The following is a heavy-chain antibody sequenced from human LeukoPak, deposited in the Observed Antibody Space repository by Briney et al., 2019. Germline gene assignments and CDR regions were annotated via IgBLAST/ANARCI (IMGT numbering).Heavy chain of an antibody. CDR1: GYTFTSYD. CDR2: MNPNSGNT. V-gene: IGHV1-8*03. CDR3: ARGLGIAALPNWFDP. D-gene: IGHD6-6*01. Sequence: ASVKVSCKASGYTFTSYDINWVRQATGQGLEWMGWMNPNSGNTGYAQKFQSRVTITRNTSISTAYMELSSLRSEDTAVYYCARGLGIAALPNWFDPWGQGTLVTVSS. J-gene: IGHJ5*02.